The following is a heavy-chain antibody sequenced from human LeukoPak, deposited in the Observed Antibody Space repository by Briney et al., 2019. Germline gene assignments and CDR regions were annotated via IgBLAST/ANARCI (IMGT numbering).Heavy chain of an antibody. V-gene: IGHV1-2*02. J-gene: IGHJ4*02. Sequence: APVKVSCKASGYTFTGYYMHWVRQAPGQGLEWMGWINPNSGGTNYAQKFQGRVTMTRDTSISTAYMELSRLRSDDTAVYYCATIAVAGNAAVDYWGQGTLVTVSS. CDR1: GYTFTGYY. CDR2: INPNSGGT. D-gene: IGHD6-19*01. CDR3: ATIAVAGNAAVDY.